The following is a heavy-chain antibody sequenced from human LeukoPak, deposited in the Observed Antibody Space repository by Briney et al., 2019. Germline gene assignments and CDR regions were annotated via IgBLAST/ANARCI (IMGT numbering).Heavy chain of an antibody. CDR2: INAGNGNT. Sequence: ASVKVSCKASGYTFTSYAMHWVRQAPGQRLEWMGRINAGNGNTKYSQKFQGRVTITRDTSASTAYMELSSLRSEDTAVYYCARDHDYGGIKMFDYWGQGTLVTVSS. D-gene: IGHD4-23*01. J-gene: IGHJ4*02. CDR1: GYTFTSYA. V-gene: IGHV1-3*01. CDR3: ARDHDYGGIKMFDY.